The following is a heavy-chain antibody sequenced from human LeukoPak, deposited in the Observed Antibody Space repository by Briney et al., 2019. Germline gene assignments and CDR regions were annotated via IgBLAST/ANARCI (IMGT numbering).Heavy chain of an antibody. D-gene: IGHD3-22*01. CDR3: ARSYHYYAYFDY. J-gene: IGHJ4*02. CDR1: GGSISSYY. V-gene: IGHV4-34*01. CDR2: INQSGSA. Sequence: SETLSLTCTVSGGSISSYYWSWIRQPPGKGLEWIGEINQSGSANYNPSLKSRVTMSVDTSKNEFSLKLSSVTAADTAVYYCARSYHYYAYFDYWGQGTLVTVSS.